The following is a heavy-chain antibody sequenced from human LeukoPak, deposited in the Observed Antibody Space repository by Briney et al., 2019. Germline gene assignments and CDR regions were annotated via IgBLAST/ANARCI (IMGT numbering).Heavy chain of an antibody. V-gene: IGHV3-23*01. J-gene: IGHJ4*02. Sequence: GGSLRLSCAASGFTFSNYAMGWVRQAPGKGLEWVSGISGSGDSTNYADSVKGRFTVSRDNSKNTLYLQMTSLRAEDTAIYFCAKDPSRTLGYCNGGSCYSGYCFDYWGQGTLVTVSS. CDR1: GFTFSNYA. CDR3: AKDPSRTLGYCNGGSCYSGYCFDY. D-gene: IGHD2-15*01. CDR2: ISGSGDST.